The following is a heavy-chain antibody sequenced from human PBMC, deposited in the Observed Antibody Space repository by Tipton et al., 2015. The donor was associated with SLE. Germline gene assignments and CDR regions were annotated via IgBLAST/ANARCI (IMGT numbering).Heavy chain of an antibody. CDR2: INHSGST. Sequence: TLSLTCAVYGGSFSGYYWSWIRQPPGKGLEWIGEINHSGSTYYNPSLKSRVTISVDTSKNQFSLKLSSVTAADTAVYYCARVPYRRAFDIWGQGTMVTVSS. D-gene: IGHD1-26*01. CDR3: ARVPYRRAFDI. CDR1: GGSFSGYY. J-gene: IGHJ3*02. V-gene: IGHV4-34*01.